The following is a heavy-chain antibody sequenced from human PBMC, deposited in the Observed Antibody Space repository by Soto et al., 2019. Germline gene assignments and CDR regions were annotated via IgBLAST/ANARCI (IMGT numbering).Heavy chain of an antibody. V-gene: IGHV4-61*01. CDR1: GGSVSSGSYY. J-gene: IGHJ6*02. CDR2: IYYSGST. Sequence: SETLSLTCTVSGGSVSSGSYYWSWIRQPPGKGLEWIGYIYYSGSTNYNPSLKSRVTISVDTSKNQFSLKLSSVTAADTAVYYCARDQAGSYYYYYGMDVWGQGATVTXSS. CDR3: ARDQAGSYYYYYGMDV.